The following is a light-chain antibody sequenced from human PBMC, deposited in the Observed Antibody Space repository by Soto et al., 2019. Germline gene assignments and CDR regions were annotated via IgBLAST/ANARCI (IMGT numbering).Light chain of an antibody. J-gene: IGKJ2*01. Sequence: DIQMTQSPSTLSGSVGDRVTITCRASQTIGSWLAWYQQKPGKAPKLLIYKASTLKSGVPSRFSGSGSGTEFTLTISSLQPEDFATYYCLQQNNYPRTFGQGTKVDIK. V-gene: IGKV1-5*03. CDR1: QTIGSW. CDR3: LQQNNYPRT. CDR2: KAS.